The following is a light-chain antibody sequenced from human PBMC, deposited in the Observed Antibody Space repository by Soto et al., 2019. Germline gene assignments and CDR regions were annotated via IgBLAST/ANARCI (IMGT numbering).Light chain of an antibody. Sequence: DIQMTQSPSSLSASVGDRVTITCXASQSISSYLNWYQQKPGKAPKLLIYAASSLQSGVPSRFSGSGSGTDFTLTISSLQPEDFATYYCQQSFSKFLYTFGQGTRLEIK. CDR1: QSISSY. CDR3: QQSFSKFLYT. J-gene: IGKJ5*01. CDR2: AAS. V-gene: IGKV1-39*01.